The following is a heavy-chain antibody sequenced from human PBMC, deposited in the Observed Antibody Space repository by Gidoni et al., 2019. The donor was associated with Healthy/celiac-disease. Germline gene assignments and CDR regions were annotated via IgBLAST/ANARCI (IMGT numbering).Heavy chain of an antibody. D-gene: IGHD6-13*01. CDR2: INHSGST. J-gene: IGHJ5*02. Sequence: QVQLQQWRAGLLKPSETLSLTCAVYGGCFSGYYWSWIRQPPGKGLEWIGEINHSGSTNYNPSLQSRVTISVDTSKNQFSLKLSSVTAADTAVYYCATGTAAAPRGGWFDPWGQGTLVTVSS. V-gene: IGHV4-34*01. CDR1: GGCFSGYY. CDR3: ATGTAAAPRGGWFDP.